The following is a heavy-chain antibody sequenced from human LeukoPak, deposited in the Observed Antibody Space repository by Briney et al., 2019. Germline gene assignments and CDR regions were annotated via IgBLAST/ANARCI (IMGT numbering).Heavy chain of an antibody. CDR3: ARGSQWELVFYFDY. Sequence: ASVKVSCKASGYTFTSYGISWVRQAPGQGLEWMGWISAYNGNTNYAQKLQGRVTMTTDTSTSTAYMELSSLRSEDTAVYYCARGSQWELVFYFDYWGQGTLVTVSS. D-gene: IGHD1-26*01. V-gene: IGHV1-18*01. CDR2: ISAYNGNT. CDR1: GYTFTSYG. J-gene: IGHJ4*02.